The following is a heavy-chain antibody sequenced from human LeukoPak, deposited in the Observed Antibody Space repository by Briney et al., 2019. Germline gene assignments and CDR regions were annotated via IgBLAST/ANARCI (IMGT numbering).Heavy chain of an antibody. Sequence: VASVKVSCKASGGTFSSYAISWVRQAPGQGLEWMGGIIPIFGTANYAQKFQGRVTITADESTSTAYMELSSLRSEDTAVYYCARRIAVAGDAFDIWGQGTMVTVSS. CDR2: IIPIFGTA. D-gene: IGHD6-19*01. CDR3: ARRIAVAGDAFDI. J-gene: IGHJ3*02. V-gene: IGHV1-69*13. CDR1: GGTFSSYA.